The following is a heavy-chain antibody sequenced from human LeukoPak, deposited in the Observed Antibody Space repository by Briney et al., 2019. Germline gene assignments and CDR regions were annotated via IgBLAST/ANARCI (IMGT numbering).Heavy chain of an antibody. J-gene: IGHJ4*02. CDR1: GYSFTSYW. CDR2: IDPSDSYI. Sequence: GESLKISCKGFGYSFTSYWITWVRQMPGTGLEYMGRIDPSDSYIQYSPSSQGHVTISVDKSISTAYLQWSSLKASDSAMYYCARHSGGYDLDYWGQGTLVTVSS. CDR3: ARHSGGYDLDY. D-gene: IGHD5-12*01. V-gene: IGHV5-10-1*01.